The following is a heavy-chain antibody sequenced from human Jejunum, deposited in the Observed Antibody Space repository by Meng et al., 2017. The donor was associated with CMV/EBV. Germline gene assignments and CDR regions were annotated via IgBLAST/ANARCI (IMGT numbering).Heavy chain of an antibody. J-gene: IGHJ4*02. CDR2: ISSSGSTI. CDR3: AREIRPIDY. D-gene: IGHD3-10*01. Sequence: LRLSCETSEFTLSSYAMSWVRQAPERGLGWVSYISSSGSTIYYADSVKGRFTISRDNAKNSLYLQMNSLRADDTAVYYCAREIRPIDYWGQGTLVTVSS. V-gene: IGHV3-11*01. CDR1: EFTLSSYA.